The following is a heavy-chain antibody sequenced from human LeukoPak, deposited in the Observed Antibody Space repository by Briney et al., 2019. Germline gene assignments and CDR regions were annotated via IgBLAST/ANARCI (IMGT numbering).Heavy chain of an antibody. CDR2: INPNSGGT. Sequence: GASVKVSCKASGYTFTGYYMHWVRQAPGQGLEWMGWINPNSGGTNYAQKFQGRVTMTRDTSISTAYMELSRLRSDDTAVDYCAREGTTMVRGGGAFDIWGQGTMVTVSS. J-gene: IGHJ3*02. CDR1: GYTFTGYY. V-gene: IGHV1-2*02. CDR3: AREGTTMVRGGGAFDI. D-gene: IGHD3-10*01.